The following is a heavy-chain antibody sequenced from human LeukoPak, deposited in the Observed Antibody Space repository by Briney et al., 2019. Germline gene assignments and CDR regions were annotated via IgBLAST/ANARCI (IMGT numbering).Heavy chain of an antibody. D-gene: IGHD3-16*01. CDR2: IIPIFGTA. Sequence: ASVKVSCKASGGTFSSYAISWVRQAPGQGLEWMGGIIPIFGTANYAQKFQGRVTITTDESTSTAYMELSSLRSEDTAVYYCARLPVRHYVWGCYTWGQGTLVTVS. CDR1: GGTFSSYA. V-gene: IGHV1-69*05. CDR3: ARLPVRHYVWGCYT. J-gene: IGHJ5*02.